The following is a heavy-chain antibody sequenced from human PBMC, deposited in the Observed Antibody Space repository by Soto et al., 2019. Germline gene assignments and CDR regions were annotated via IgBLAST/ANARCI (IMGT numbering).Heavy chain of an antibody. CDR1: GFTFSSYA. Sequence: GESLKISCAASGFTFSSYAMSWVRQAPGKGLEWVSAISGSGGSTYYADSVKGRFTISRDNSKNTLYLQMNSLRAEDTAVYYCAKEHYYDSSGYYYLTGAVAFDIWGQGTMVTVSS. V-gene: IGHV3-23*01. D-gene: IGHD3-22*01. CDR3: AKEHYYDSSGYYYLTGAVAFDI. CDR2: ISGSGGST. J-gene: IGHJ3*02.